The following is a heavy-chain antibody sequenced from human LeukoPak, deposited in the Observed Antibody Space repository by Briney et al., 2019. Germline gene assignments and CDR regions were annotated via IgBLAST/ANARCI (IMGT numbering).Heavy chain of an antibody. J-gene: IGHJ4*02. CDR2: IYPVDSVT. D-gene: IGHD3-10*01. V-gene: IGHV5-51*01. CDR1: GYSFTSYW. Sequence: GESLKTSCKGAGYSFTSYWIGWVRQMAGKGHEWRGIIYPVDSVTSYSPSFQGQVTISTDKSISTAYLQWSRLKASDTAMYYCARHSGAHYLYYFDNWGQGTLVTVSS. CDR3: ARHSGAHYLYYFDN.